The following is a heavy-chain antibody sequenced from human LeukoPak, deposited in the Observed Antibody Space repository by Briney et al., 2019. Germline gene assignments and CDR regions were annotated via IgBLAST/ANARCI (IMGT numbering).Heavy chain of an antibody. CDR1: GESFSGYY. CDR2: INHSGST. V-gene: IGHV4-34*01. CDR3: ARMDYYCSERQLNWFDP. D-gene: IGHD3-10*01. J-gene: IGHJ5*02. Sequence: RPSETLSLTCAVYGESFSGYYWSWLRQPPGKGREWIGEINHSGSTNYSPSLKSRVTISGDKSRNQFSLKLSSVTAADTAVYYCARMDYYCSERQLNWFDPWGQGTLVTVSS.